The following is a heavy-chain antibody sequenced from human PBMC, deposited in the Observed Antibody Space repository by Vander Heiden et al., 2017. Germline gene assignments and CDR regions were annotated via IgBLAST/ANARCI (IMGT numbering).Heavy chain of an antibody. V-gene: IGHV3-23*01. J-gene: IGHJ6*02. D-gene: IGHD4-17*01. CDR2: ISGSGGST. CDR3: AKDGATVVRGYYYYGMDV. Sequence: EVQLLESGGGLVQPGGSLRLSCAASGFTCSSYAMSWVRQAPGKGLEWVSAISGSGGSTYYADSVKGRFTISRDNSKNTLYLQMNSLRAEDTAVYYCAKDGATVVRGYYYYGMDVWGQGTTVTVSS. CDR1: GFTCSSYA.